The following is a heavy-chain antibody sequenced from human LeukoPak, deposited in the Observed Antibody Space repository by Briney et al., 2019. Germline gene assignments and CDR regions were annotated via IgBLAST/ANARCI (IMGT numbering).Heavy chain of an antibody. J-gene: IGHJ5*02. CDR1: GFTFTNYA. V-gene: IGHV3-30*09. D-gene: IGHD2-8*01. Sequence: GGSLRLSCAASGFTFTNYAMNWVRQAPGKGLEWVATVSYDGTDTAYADSVKGRFAIFRDNSKNTLYLQMNSLRTEDTAVYYCVRVSGFCTNGVCPSFDPWGQGTLVTVSS. CDR3: VRVSGFCTNGVCPSFDP. CDR2: VSYDGTDT.